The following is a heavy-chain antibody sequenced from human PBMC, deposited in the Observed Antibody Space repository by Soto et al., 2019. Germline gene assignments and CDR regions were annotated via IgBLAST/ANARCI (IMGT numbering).Heavy chain of an antibody. D-gene: IGHD3-10*01. CDR3: ARGPNYGSGSPNRNWYDP. V-gene: IGHV4-34*01. CDR2: INHSGST. CDR1: GGSFSGYY. Sequence: ETLSLTCAVCGGSFSGYYWSWIRQPPGKGLEWIGEINHSGSTNYNPSLKSRVTISVDTSKNQFSLKLSSVTAADTAVYYCARGPNYGSGSPNRNWYDPWGQGTLVTVSS. J-gene: IGHJ5*02.